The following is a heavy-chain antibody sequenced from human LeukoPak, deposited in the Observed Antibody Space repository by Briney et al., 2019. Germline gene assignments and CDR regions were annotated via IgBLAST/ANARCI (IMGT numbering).Heavy chain of an antibody. Sequence: GGSLRLSCAASGLTLSTYWMTWVRQAPGKGLEWVANIGQHGSEKNYVDSVKGRFTISRDNARNSLFLQMDSLRADDTAIYYCSTCFPVTATDYFGYWGQGALVTVSS. CDR1: GLTLSTYW. V-gene: IGHV3-7*03. J-gene: IGHJ4*02. CDR2: IGQHGSEK. D-gene: IGHD2-21*02. CDR3: STCFPVTATDYFGY.